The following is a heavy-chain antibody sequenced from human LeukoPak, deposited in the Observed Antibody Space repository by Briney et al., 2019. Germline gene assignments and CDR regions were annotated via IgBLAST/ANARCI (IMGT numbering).Heavy chain of an antibody. Sequence: SETLSLTCDVYGGSFSGFYWNWIRQPPGKGLEWIGYIFHRGGTSYNPSLKSRILFSVDTSQNQFSLKLNSVTAADTAVYYCVREILYCSGGSCYRGPFDNWGQGTLVTVSA. CDR1: GGSFSGFY. CDR2: IFHRGGT. D-gene: IGHD2-15*01. V-gene: IGHV4-34*09. CDR3: VREILYCSGGSCYRGPFDN. J-gene: IGHJ4*02.